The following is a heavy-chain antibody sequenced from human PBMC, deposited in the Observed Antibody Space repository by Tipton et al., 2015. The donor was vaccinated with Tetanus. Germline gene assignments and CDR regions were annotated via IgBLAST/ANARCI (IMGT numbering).Heavy chain of an antibody. V-gene: IGHV4-31*03. Sequence: LVKPTQTLSLTCTVSGGSISSGGYYWSWIRQHPGKGLEWIGDIYYSGSTYYNPSLKSRVTISVDTPKYQFSLKLNSVTAADTAVYYCARDQARGARGWNYFDSWGQGTLVTVSS. CDR2: IYYSGST. CDR3: ARDQARGARGWNYFDS. D-gene: IGHD1-26*01. J-gene: IGHJ4*02. CDR1: GGSISSGGYY.